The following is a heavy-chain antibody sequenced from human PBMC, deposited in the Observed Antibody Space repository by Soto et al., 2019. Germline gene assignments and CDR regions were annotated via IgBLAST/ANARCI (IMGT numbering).Heavy chain of an antibody. D-gene: IGHD3-22*01. CDR3: ARDRDGSGSTGYFGY. CDR2: ITSSGTTT. V-gene: IGHV3-11*01. Sequence: PGGSLRLSCAPSGFTFSDYYMSWIRQAPGKGLEWVSYITSSGTTTYYADSVKGRFTISRDNAKNSLYLQMDSLRVEDTAVYYCARDRDGSGSTGYFGYWGQGTLVTVSS. CDR1: GFTFSDYY. J-gene: IGHJ4*02.